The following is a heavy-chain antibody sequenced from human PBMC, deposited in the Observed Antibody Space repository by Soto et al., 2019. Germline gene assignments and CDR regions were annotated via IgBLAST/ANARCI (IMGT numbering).Heavy chain of an antibody. Sequence: GGSLRLSCAASGFTFSSYDMHWVRQATGKGLEWVSAIGTAGDTYYPGSVKGRFTISRENAKNSLYLQMNSLRAGDTAVYYCARDGGEGLVDYWGQGTLVTVSS. CDR1: GFTFSSYD. V-gene: IGHV3-13*01. J-gene: IGHJ4*02. CDR2: IGTAGDT. CDR3: ARDGGEGLVDY. D-gene: IGHD3-3*01.